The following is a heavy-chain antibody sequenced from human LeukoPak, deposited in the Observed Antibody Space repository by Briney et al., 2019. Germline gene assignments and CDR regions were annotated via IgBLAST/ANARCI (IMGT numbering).Heavy chain of an antibody. D-gene: IGHD4-17*01. CDR1: GFTFSSYA. CDR2: ISGSGGST. CDR3: AKDLNPYDYGDYFDY. Sequence: GGSLRLSCAASGFTFSSYAMSWVRQAPGKGLEWVSAISGSGGSTYYADSVKGRFTISRDNSKNTLYLQMSSLRAEDTAVYYCAKDLNPYDYGDYFDYWGQGTLVTVSS. J-gene: IGHJ4*02. V-gene: IGHV3-23*01.